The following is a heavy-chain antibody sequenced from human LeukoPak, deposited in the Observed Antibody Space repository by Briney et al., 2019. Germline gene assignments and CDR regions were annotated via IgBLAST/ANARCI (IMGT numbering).Heavy chain of an antibody. CDR2: INHSGST. Sequence: SETLSLTCAVYGGSFWGYYWRWMRQPPGKGLEWIGEINHSGSTNYNPSLKSRVTISLDTSKNQISLKLSSVTAADTAVYYCARVSGRIRHGYFDYWGQGTLVTVSS. CDR1: GGSFWGYY. J-gene: IGHJ4*02. CDR3: ARVSGRIRHGYFDY. V-gene: IGHV4-34*01.